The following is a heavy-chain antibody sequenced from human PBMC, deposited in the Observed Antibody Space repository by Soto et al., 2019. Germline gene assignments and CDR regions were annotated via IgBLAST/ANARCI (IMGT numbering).Heavy chain of an antibody. CDR3: ARVIRSRDEYFDY. CDR1: GDSISGSQW. D-gene: IGHD2-15*01. V-gene: IGHV4-4*02. Sequence: SETLSLTCAVSGDSISGSQWWSWVHLPPGKVLEWIGEIPHTGTTHYNPSLKSRVTMSVDKPKTQFYLNLTSVTAPDTAVYYCARVIRSRDEYFDYWGQGSVVTVSS. J-gene: IGHJ4*02. CDR2: IPHTGTT.